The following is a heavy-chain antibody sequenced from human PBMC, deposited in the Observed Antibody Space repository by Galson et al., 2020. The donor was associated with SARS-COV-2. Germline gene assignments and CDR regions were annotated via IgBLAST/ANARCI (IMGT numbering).Heavy chain of an antibody. CDR2: ISAYNGNT. D-gene: IGHD3-3*01. Sequence: ASVKVSCKASGYTFTSYGISWVRQAPGQGLEWMGWISAYNGNTNYAQKLQGRVTMTTDTSTSTAYMELRSLRSDDTAVYYCARYLTLNEFWSGLVQNYDYYGMDVWGQGTTVTV. CDR3: ARYLTLNEFWSGLVQNYDYYGMDV. V-gene: IGHV1-18*01. CDR1: GYTFTSYG. J-gene: IGHJ6*02.